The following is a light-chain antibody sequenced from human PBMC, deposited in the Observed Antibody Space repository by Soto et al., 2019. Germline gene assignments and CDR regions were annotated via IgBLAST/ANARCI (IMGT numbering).Light chain of an antibody. CDR1: QSLLDTNGNTY. V-gene: IGKV2-24*01. Sequence: DIVMTQTPLSLSVSLGQPASISCRSSQSLLDTNGNTYLSWYHQRPGQPPRLLIHRVSNRFSGVPQKFSGSGAGTELTLEISRVEPEDVGTYYCMQGTLWSTFGQGTKVEI. J-gene: IGKJ1*01. CDR2: RVS. CDR3: MQGTLWST.